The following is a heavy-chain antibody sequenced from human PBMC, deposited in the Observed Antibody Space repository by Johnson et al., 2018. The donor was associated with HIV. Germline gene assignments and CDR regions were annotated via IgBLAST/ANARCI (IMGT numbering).Heavy chain of an antibody. V-gene: IGHV3-30*14. J-gene: IGHJ3*02. CDR3: ARTRQGAFDI. Sequence: QVQLVESGGGVVQPGRSLRLSCAASGFTFSSYAMHWVRQAPGTGLEWVAVISYDGSNKYYADSVKGRFTISRDNSKNTLYLQMNSLRPQDTAVYYCARTRQGAFDIWGQGTMVTVSS. CDR2: ISYDGSNK. CDR1: GFTFSSYA.